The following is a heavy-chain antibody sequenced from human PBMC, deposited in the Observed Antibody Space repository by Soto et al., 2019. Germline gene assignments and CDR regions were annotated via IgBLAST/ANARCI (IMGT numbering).Heavy chain of an antibody. CDR3: ASGWGSGWYFLRY. J-gene: IGHJ4*02. V-gene: IGHV1-8*01. CDR2: MNPNSGNT. CDR1: GYTFTSYD. D-gene: IGHD6-19*01. Sequence: GASVKVSCKASGYTFTSYDINWVRQATGQGLEWMGWMNPNSGNTGYAQKFQGRVTMTTDTSTSTAYMELRSLRSDDTAVYYCASGWGSGWYFLRYWGQGTLVTVSS.